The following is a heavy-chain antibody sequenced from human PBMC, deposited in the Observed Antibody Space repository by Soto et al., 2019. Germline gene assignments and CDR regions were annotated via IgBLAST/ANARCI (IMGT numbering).Heavy chain of an antibody. V-gene: IGHV5-10-1*01. Sequence: GESLQISCKGSGYSFAGYWITWVRQKPGKGLEWMGRIDPSDSQTYYSPSFRGHVTISVTKSITTVFLQWSSLRASDTAMYYRARQIYDSDTGPNFQYYFDSWGQGKPVTGSS. CDR2: IDPSDSQT. CDR1: GYSFAGYW. D-gene: IGHD3-22*01. CDR3: ARQIYDSDTGPNFQYYFDS. J-gene: IGHJ4*02.